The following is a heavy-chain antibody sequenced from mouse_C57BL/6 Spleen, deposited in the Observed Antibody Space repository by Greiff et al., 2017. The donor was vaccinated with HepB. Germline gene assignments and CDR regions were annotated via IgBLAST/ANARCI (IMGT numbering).Heavy chain of an antibody. J-gene: IGHJ1*03. CDR3: TTVYDGYRDWYFDV. Sequence: VQLQQSGAELVRPGASVKLSCTASGFNIKDDYMHWVKQRPEQGLEWIGWIDPENGDTEYASKFQGKATISADPSSNTAYLQLSSLTSEDTAVYYCTTVYDGYRDWYFDVWGTGTTVTVSS. V-gene: IGHV14-4*01. CDR1: GFNIKDDY. D-gene: IGHD2-3*01. CDR2: IDPENGDT.